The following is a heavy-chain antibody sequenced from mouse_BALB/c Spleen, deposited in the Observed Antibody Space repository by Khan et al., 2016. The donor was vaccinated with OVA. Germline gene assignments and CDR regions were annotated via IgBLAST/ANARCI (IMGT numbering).Heavy chain of an antibody. V-gene: IGHV2-9*02. J-gene: IGHJ1*01. D-gene: IGHD2-1*01. Sequence: QVQLKESGPGLVAPSQSLSITCTVSGFSLTNYGVHWVRQPPGKGLEWLGIIWAGGSTNYNSALMSRLTISKDNSKRKVFLTMDSLQTDDTAMYYCARYYDHYVAYFDFWGAGTTVTVSS. CDR3: ARYYDHYVAYFDF. CDR1: GFSLTNYG. CDR2: IWAGGST.